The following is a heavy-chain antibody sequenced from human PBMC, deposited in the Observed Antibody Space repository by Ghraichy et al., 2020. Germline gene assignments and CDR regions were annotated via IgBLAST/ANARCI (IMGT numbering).Heavy chain of an antibody. Sequence: GGSLRLSCVASGFIFSDYWMSWVRQVPGKGLEWVASINQDGNEKYYVDSVKGRFTTSRGNVENSFYLQMNSLRAEDTAVYHCARDDRGSYYDYWGQGTLVTVSS. CDR2: INQDGNEK. CDR3: ARDDRGSYYDY. D-gene: IGHD3-10*01. CDR1: GFIFSDYW. J-gene: IGHJ4*02. V-gene: IGHV3-7*03.